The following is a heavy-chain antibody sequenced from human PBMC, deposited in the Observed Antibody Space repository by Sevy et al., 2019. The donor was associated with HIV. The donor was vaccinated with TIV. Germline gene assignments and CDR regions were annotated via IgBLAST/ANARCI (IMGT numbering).Heavy chain of an antibody. CDR1: GFTFSDYY. CDR3: ASHDSSGYPVDY. J-gene: IGHJ4*02. Sequence: GGSLRLSCAASGFTFSDYYMSWIRQAPGKGLEWVSYISSSGSTIYYADSVKGQFTISRDNAKNSLYLQMNSLRAEDTAVYYCASHDSSGYPVDYWGQGTLVTVSS. CDR2: ISSSGSTI. V-gene: IGHV3-11*01. D-gene: IGHD3-22*01.